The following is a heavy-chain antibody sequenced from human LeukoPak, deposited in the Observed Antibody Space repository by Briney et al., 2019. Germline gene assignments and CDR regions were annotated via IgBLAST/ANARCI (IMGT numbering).Heavy chain of an antibody. J-gene: IGHJ6*02. CDR3: AKTPITMVYYYYGMDV. D-gene: IGHD3-10*01. CDR1: GFTFGSYA. Sequence: GGSLRLSCAASGFTFGSYAMSWVRQAPGKGLEWVSAISGSGGSTYYADSVKGRFTISRDNSKNTLYLQMNSLRAEDTAVYYCAKTPITMVYYYYGMDVWGQGTTVTVSS. CDR2: ISGSGGST. V-gene: IGHV3-23*01.